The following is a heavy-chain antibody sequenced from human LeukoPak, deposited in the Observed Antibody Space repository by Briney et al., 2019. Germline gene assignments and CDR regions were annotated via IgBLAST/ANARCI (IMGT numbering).Heavy chain of an antibody. V-gene: IGHV1-8*01. CDR3: AKDTALELLDAFDI. Sequence: GASVKVSCKASGYTFTSYDINWVRQATGQGLEWMGWMNPNSGNTGYAQKFQGRVTMTRNTSISTAYMELSSLRSEDTALYYCAKDTALELLDAFDIWGQGTMVTVSS. CDR1: GYTFTSYD. J-gene: IGHJ3*02. CDR2: MNPNSGNT. D-gene: IGHD1-26*01.